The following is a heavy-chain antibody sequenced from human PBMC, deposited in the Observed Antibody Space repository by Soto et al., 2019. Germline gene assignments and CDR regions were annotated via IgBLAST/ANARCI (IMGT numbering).Heavy chain of an antibody. D-gene: IGHD3-22*01. V-gene: IGHV5-51*01. CDR3: ARVKYDSSGYYYDAFDI. Sequence: GESLKISCKGSGYSFTSYWIGWVRQMPGKGLEWMGIIYPGDSDTRYSPSFQGQVIISADKSISTAYLQWSSLKASDTAMYYCARVKYDSSGYYYDAFDIWGQGTMVTVSS. J-gene: IGHJ3*02. CDR2: IYPGDSDT. CDR1: GYSFTSYW.